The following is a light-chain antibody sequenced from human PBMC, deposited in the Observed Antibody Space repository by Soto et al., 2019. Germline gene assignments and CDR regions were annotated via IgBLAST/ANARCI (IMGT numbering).Light chain of an antibody. CDR3: TSFTSSTPRWV. J-gene: IGLJ3*02. CDR2: DVT. Sequence: QSALTQPASVSGSPGQSITISCTGTSSDVGGYNYVSWYQQYPGTAPKLMIYDVTNRPSGVSNRFSGSKSGNTASLTIPGLQAEDEADYYCTSFTSSTPRWVFGGGTKLTVL. V-gene: IGLV2-14*01. CDR1: SSDVGGYNY.